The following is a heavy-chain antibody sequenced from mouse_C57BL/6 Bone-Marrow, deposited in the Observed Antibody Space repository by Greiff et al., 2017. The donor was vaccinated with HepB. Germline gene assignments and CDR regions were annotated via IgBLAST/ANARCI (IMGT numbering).Heavy chain of an antibody. J-gene: IGHJ1*03. CDR1: GYTFTSYT. CDR2: INPSSGYT. D-gene: IGHD4-1*01. Sequence: QVQLQQSGAELARPGASVKMSCKASGYTFTSYTMHWVKQRPGQGLEWIGYINPSSGYTKYNQKFKDKATLTADKSSSTAYMQLSSLTSEDTAVYYGARGGANWGYFDVWGTGTTVTVSS. V-gene: IGHV1-4*01. CDR3: ARGGANWGYFDV.